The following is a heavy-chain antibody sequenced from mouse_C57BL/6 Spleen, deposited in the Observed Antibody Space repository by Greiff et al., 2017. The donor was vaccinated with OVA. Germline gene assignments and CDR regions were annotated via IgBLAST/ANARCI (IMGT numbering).Heavy chain of an antibody. Sequence: DVQLQESGPGLVKPSQSLSLTCSVTGYSITSGYYWNWIRQFPGNKLEWMGYISYDGSNNYNPSLKNRISITRDTSKNQFFLKLNSVTTEDTATYYCAREGDYIYAMDYWGQGTSVTVSS. J-gene: IGHJ4*01. V-gene: IGHV3-6*01. D-gene: IGHD2-4*01. CDR3: AREGDYIYAMDY. CDR1: GYSITSGYY. CDR2: ISYDGSN.